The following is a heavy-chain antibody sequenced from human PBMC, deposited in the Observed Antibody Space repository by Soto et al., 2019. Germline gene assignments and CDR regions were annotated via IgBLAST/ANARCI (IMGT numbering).Heavy chain of an antibody. CDR2: IKRDGSEK. Sequence: EVQLVESGGGLVQPGGSLRLSCAASGFTFSSYWMSWVRQAPGKGLEWVANIKRDGSEKYYVDSVKGRFTISRDNAKNSLYLQMNSLRAEDTAVYYCARGGSYSSSSPKTRNWFDPWGQGTLVTVSS. V-gene: IGHV3-7*03. CDR3: ARGGSYSSSSPKTRNWFDP. D-gene: IGHD6-6*01. J-gene: IGHJ5*02. CDR1: GFTFSSYW.